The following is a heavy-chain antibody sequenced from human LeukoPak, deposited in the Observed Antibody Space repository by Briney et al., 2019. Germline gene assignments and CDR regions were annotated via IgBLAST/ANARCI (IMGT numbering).Heavy chain of an antibody. J-gene: IGHJ5*02. CDR1: GFTFSSYA. Sequence: GGSLRLSCAASGFTFSSYAMSWVRQAPGKGLEWVSAISGSGGSTYYADSVKGRFTISRDNSKNTLYLQMNSLRAEDTALYYCAKVGYSSSWYPSWGQGTLVTVSS. V-gene: IGHV3-23*01. CDR2: ISGSGGST. CDR3: AKVGYSSSWYPS. D-gene: IGHD6-13*01.